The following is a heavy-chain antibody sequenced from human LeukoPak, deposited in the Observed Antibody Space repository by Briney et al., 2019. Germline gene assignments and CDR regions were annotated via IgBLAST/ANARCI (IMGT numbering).Heavy chain of an antibody. V-gene: IGHV4-31*03. Sequence: SETLSLTCTVSGGSISSSGYYWSWIRQHPGKGLEWMGYIYYSGSTYYNPSLKSRVTISVDTSKNQFSLKLSSVTAADTAVYYCAREGGIAVRYFDFWGQGTLVTVSS. D-gene: IGHD6-19*01. CDR1: GGSISSSGYY. CDR2: IYYSGST. J-gene: IGHJ4*02. CDR3: AREGGIAVRYFDF.